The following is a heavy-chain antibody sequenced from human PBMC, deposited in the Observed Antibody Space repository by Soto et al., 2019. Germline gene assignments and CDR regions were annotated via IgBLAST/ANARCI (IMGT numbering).Heavy chain of an antibody. CDR1: TFTFSAYW. V-gene: IGHV3-7*01. Sequence: EVQLVESGGGLVQPGGSLRLSCAASTFTFSAYWMTWVRQAPGKGLEWVANIKGDGSEKYYVDSVKGRFTISRDNAKDSLYLQMNSLRAGDTAVYYCVRSYHYYDFWGGGSRGGYFYGMDVWGQGTTVTVSS. D-gene: IGHD3-3*01. CDR2: IKGDGSEK. J-gene: IGHJ6*02. CDR3: VRSYHYYDFWGGGSRGGYFYGMDV.